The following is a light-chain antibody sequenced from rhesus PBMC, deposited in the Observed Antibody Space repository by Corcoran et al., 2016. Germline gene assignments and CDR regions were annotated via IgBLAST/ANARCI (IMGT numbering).Light chain of an antibody. CDR2: GPS. J-gene: IGKJ1*01. Sequence: EIVMTQSPATLSLSPGERATLSCRASQSVSSNLAWYQQKPGQAPSLLYYGPSSRATGIPDRCSGSGSGTDLTLTVSSLEHEDFAVYYCQQYGNWPTFGQGTKVEIK. CDR3: QQYGNWPT. V-gene: IGKV3-42*03. CDR1: QSVSSN.